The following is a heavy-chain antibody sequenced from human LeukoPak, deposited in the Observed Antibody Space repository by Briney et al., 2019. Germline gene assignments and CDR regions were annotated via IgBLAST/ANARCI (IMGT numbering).Heavy chain of an antibody. Sequence: GGSLRLSCAASGFTFSSYWMHWVRQVPGKGLVWVARINPGGSSITYADSMKGRFTISRDNAKNTLYLQMDSLRAEDTGVYYCARSNQADDYWGQGTLVTVSS. J-gene: IGHJ4*02. CDR3: ARSNQADDY. D-gene: IGHD1-14*01. CDR2: INPGGSSI. CDR1: GFTFSSYW. V-gene: IGHV3-74*01.